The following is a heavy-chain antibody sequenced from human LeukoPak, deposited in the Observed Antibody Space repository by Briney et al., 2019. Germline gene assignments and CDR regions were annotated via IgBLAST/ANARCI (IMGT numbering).Heavy chain of an antibody. Sequence: AGSLRLSCAASGFTFSSFAMSWPRHAPGKGLKWVSAISGSGASTHYADSVKGRYTISRDNSKNTLYLQMNSLRAEDTAVYYCAKEDYGDYLYYFDYWGQGTLVTVSS. V-gene: IGHV3-23*01. CDR2: ISGSGAST. D-gene: IGHD4-17*01. CDR3: AKEDYGDYLYYFDY. J-gene: IGHJ4*02. CDR1: GFTFSSFA.